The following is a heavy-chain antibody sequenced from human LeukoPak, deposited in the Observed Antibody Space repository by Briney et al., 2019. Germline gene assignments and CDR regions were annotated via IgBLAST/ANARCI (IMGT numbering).Heavy chain of an antibody. D-gene: IGHD3-3*01. Sequence: GGSLRLSCVASGFTFGKYWMSWVRQAPGKGLEWVANIKLDGSEKNYVDSVKGRFTISRDNTKNSLYLQMNSLRVEDTAMFYCARDQYDTWSRRGNFDSWGQGTLVIVSS. J-gene: IGHJ4*02. V-gene: IGHV3-7*03. CDR3: ARDQYDTWSRRGNFDS. CDR1: GFTFGKYW. CDR2: IKLDGSEK.